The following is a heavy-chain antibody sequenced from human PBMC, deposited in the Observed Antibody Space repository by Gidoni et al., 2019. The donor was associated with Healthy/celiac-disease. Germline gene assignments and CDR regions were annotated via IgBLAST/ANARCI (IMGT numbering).Heavy chain of an antibody. CDR1: GFTFSSYA. V-gene: IGHV3-23*01. Sequence: EVQLLEYGGGLVQPGGSLRLSCAASGFTFSSYAMSWVRQAPGNGLEWVSAISGSGGSTYYADSVKGRFTISRDNSKNTLYLQMNSLRAEDTAVYYCAKEGGYGYYVWYFDLWGRGTLVTVSS. D-gene: IGHD4-17*01. CDR2: ISGSGGST. CDR3: AKEGGYGYYVWYFDL. J-gene: IGHJ2*01.